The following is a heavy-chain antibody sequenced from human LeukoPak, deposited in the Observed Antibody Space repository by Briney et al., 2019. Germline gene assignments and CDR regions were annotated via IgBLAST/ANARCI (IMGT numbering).Heavy chain of an antibody. CDR3: ARDDYGDLRPFDY. J-gene: IGHJ4*02. CDR1: GYTFTGYY. V-gene: IGHV1-2*02. Sequence: ASVKVSCKASGYTFTGYYMHWVRQAPGQGLEWMGWINPNSGGTNYAQKFQGRVTMTRDTSISTAYMELSRLRSDDTAVYYCARDDYGDLRPFDYWGQGTLVTVSS. D-gene: IGHD4-17*01. CDR2: INPNSGGT.